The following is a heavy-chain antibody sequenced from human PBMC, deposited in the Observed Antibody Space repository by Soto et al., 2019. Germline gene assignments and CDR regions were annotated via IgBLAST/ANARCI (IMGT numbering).Heavy chain of an antibody. J-gene: IGHJ6*02. V-gene: IGHV4-31*03. CDR1: GVSVSSGDYY. CDR3: ARDSGGNSENYYGLHV. D-gene: IGHD1-1*01. CDR2: IDRSGST. Sequence: QVQLQESGPGLVKPSQTLSLSCNVYGVSVSSGDYYWSWIRQHAGGGLEWIGYIDRSGSTYYKPSLRGRVIMSVDTSTNQIYLRLLSVTAADTAMYYCARDSGGNSENYYGLHVWGHWTTVTV.